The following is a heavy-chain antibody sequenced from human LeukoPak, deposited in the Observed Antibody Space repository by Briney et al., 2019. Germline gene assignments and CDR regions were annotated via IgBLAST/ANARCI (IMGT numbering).Heavy chain of an antibody. CDR1: GFTFNNYA. CDR3: VRAAPQNCYPSSCSLFDK. D-gene: IGHD2-2*01. Sequence: GGSLRLSCAGSGFTFNNYAMSWVRRAPRKGLEWVSTIMIGGDGKHYADSVKGRLTISRDRSESTLFLQMDDLRADDTAVYYCVRAAPQNCYPSSCSLFDKWGQRTLVTVSS. CDR2: IMIGGDGK. J-gene: IGHJ4*02. V-gene: IGHV3-23*01.